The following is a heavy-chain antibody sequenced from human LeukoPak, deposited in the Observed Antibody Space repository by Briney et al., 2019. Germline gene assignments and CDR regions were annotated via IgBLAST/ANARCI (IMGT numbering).Heavy chain of an antibody. J-gene: IGHJ5*02. CDR1: GGSISSSSYY. CDR2: IYYSGST. Sequence: SETLSLTCTVSGGSISSSSYYWGWIRQPPGKGLEWIGSIYYSGSTYYNPSLKSRVTISVDTSKNQFSLKLSSVTAADTAVYYCARAAPNYCSGGSCYWFDPWGQGTLVTVSS. CDR3: ARAAPNYCSGGSCYWFDP. D-gene: IGHD2-15*01. V-gene: IGHV4-39*07.